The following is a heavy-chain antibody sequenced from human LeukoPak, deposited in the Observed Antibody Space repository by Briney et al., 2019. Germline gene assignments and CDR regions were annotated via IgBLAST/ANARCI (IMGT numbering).Heavy chain of an antibody. CDR3: ARSRGLLISLAY. V-gene: IGHV3-64*02. CDR2: ISGDGGTT. J-gene: IGHJ4*02. Sequence: GGSLRLSCAASGFTFSASTMHWVRQAPGKGLEYLSSISGDGGTTYYIDSVRGRFIISRDNSQNTLYLQMDSLRIEDMAVYYCARSRGLLISLAYWGQGTLVTISS. D-gene: IGHD4-17*01. CDR1: GFTFSAST.